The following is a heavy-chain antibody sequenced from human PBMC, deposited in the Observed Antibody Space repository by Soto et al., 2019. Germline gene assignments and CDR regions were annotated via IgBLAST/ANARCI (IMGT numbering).Heavy chain of an antibody. V-gene: IGHV1-3*04. D-gene: IGHD3-22*01. Sequence: GASVKVSCKASGYTFDTFAILWVRQAPGQRPEWMGWLNTGNGNTKYSPKFQGRVTMTRDTSASTAYMELSSLKSEDTAVYYCARGQGLYFYYYGMDVWGQGSTVTVSS. J-gene: IGHJ6*02. CDR2: LNTGNGNT. CDR3: ARGQGLYFYYYGMDV. CDR1: GYTFDTFA.